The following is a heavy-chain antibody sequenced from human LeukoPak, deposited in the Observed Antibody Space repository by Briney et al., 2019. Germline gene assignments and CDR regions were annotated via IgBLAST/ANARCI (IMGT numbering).Heavy chain of an antibody. D-gene: IGHD3-22*01. CDR1: GGSISSGDYY. V-gene: IGHV4-30-4*01. CDR2: ISYSGST. CDR3: ARGFYDSSGYSSPFDS. Sequence: SETLSLTCTVSGGSISSGDYYWSWIRQPPGKGLEWLGYISYSGSTNYNPSLKTRVTMSIDTSNNHFSLRLSSVTAADTAMYYCARGFYDSSGYSSPFDSWGQGTLVTVSS. J-gene: IGHJ4*02.